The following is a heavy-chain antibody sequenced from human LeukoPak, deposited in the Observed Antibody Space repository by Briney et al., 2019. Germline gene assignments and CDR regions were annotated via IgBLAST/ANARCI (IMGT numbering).Heavy chain of an antibody. Sequence: PGGSLRLSCEASGLTFSRDWMHWVRQAPGKGLVWVSRINNDGSSTTYADSVKGRFTISRDNAKNSLYLQMNSLRAEDTAVYYCAREQDLRGYSYGDFDYWGQGTLVTVSS. CDR1: GLTFSRDW. J-gene: IGHJ4*02. V-gene: IGHV3-74*03. CDR2: INNDGSST. D-gene: IGHD5-18*01. CDR3: AREQDLRGYSYGDFDY.